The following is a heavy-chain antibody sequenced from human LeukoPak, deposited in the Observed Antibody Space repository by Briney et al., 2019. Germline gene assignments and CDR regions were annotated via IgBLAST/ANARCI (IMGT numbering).Heavy chain of an antibody. J-gene: IGHJ3*02. CDR3: ARQYDSSGYSAFDI. CDR1: GFTFSSYG. V-gene: IGHV3-30*03. D-gene: IGHD3-22*01. CDR2: ISYDGSNK. Sequence: GGSLRLSCAASGFTFSSYGMHWVRQAPGKGLEWVAVISYDGSNKFYADSVKGRFTISRDNSKNALYLQMNSLRAEDTAVYYCARQYDSSGYSAFDIWGQGTMVTVSS.